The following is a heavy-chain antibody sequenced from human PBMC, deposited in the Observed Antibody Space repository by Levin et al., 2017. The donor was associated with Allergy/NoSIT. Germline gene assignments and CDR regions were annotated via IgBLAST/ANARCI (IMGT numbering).Heavy chain of an antibody. D-gene: IGHD6-13*01. J-gene: IGHJ4*02. CDR1: GFTFTSSA. Sequence: SVKVSCKASGFTFTSSAVQWMRQARGQRLEWIGWIVVGSGNTNYAQKFQERVTITRDMSTRTAYMELSSLRSEDTAVYYCAGGTIPAAGTDYWGQGTLVTVSS. V-gene: IGHV1-58*01. CDR3: AGGTIPAAGTDY. CDR2: IVVGSGNT.